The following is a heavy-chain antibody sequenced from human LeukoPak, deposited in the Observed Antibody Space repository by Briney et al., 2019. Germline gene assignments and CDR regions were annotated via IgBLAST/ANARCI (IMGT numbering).Heavy chain of an antibody. CDR1: GFTFSDHW. D-gene: IGHD6-6*01. J-gene: IGHJ5*02. CDR2: INQDESNK. Sequence: PGGSLRLSCATSGFTFSDHWMIWVHQAPGKGLEWVANINQDESNKYYVGSVEGRFTISRDNAKNSLYLQMNSLRAEDTAMYYCAISTYSSSPSWGQGTLVTVSS. CDR3: AISTYSSSPS. V-gene: IGHV3-7*01.